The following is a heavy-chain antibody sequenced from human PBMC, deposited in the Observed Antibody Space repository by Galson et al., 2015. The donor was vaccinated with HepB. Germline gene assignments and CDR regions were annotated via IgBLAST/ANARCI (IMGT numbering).Heavy chain of an antibody. D-gene: IGHD6-13*01. CDR1: GYTFTSYD. CDR3: ARAASKSSPSDY. J-gene: IGHJ4*02. Sequence: SVKVSCKASGYTFTSYDINWVRQATGQGLEWMGWMSAYNGNTNYAQKLQGRVTMTTDTSTSTAYMELRSLRSDDTAVYYCARAASKSSPSDYWGQGTLVTVSS. CDR2: MSAYNGNT. V-gene: IGHV1-18*01.